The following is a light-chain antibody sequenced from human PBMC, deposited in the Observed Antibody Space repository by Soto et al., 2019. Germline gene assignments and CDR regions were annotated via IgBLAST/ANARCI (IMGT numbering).Light chain of an antibody. CDR2: GAS. V-gene: IGKV3-11*01. J-gene: IGKJ3*01. CDR3: QQHSNF. CDR1: QSISRN. Sequence: EMVVTQSPATLSVSPGETVALSCRASQSISRNLSWYQQKPGQAPRLLIYGASTRATGIPARFSGSGSGTDFTLTISSLEPEDFAIYYCQQHSNFFGPGTKVDI.